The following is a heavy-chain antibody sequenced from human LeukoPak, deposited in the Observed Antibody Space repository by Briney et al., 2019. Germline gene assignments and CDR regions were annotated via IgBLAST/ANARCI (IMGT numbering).Heavy chain of an antibody. CDR3: ARVRDTAMVHG. D-gene: IGHD5-18*01. CDR1: GGSITNYY. J-gene: IGHJ4*02. Sequence: PSETLSLTCTVSGGSITNYYWSWIRQPPGKGLEWIAYIFYSGSTKYNPSLKSRVTISVDTSKNQFSLKLSSVTAADTAVYYCARVRDTAMVHGWGQGTLVTVSS. V-gene: IGHV4-59*12. CDR2: IFYSGST.